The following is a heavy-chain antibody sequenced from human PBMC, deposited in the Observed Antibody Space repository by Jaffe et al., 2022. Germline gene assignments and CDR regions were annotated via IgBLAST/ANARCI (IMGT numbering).Heavy chain of an antibody. Sequence: EVQLVESGGGLVQPGGSLRLSCAASGFSLSSYWMSWVRQAPGKGLEWVANIKQDGSEKYYVDSVKGRFTISRDNAKKSLYLQMNNLRADDTAVYYCARGRHTTGGYFDYWGQGNLVTVSS. V-gene: IGHV3-7*05. J-gene: IGHJ4*02. CDR2: IKQDGSEK. D-gene: IGHD4-17*01. CDR3: ARGRHTTGGYFDY. CDR1: GFSLSSYW.